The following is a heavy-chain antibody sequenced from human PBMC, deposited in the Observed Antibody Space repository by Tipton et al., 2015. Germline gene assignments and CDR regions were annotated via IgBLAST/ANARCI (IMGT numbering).Heavy chain of an antibody. D-gene: IGHD5-18*01. J-gene: IGHJ4*02. Sequence: TLSLTCSVSGDSLSRGTYYWTWIRQHPGKGLEWIGYIYYSATTYYNLSLKSRLTISLDRSKSHFSLQLSSVTAADTAVYYCARSGDTYFDYWGQGTLVTVSS. CDR3: ARSGDTYFDY. CDR2: IYYSATT. V-gene: IGHV4-31*03. CDR1: GDSLSRGTYY.